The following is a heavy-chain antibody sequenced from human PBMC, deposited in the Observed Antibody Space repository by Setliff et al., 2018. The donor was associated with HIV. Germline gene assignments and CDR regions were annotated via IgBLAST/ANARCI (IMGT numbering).Heavy chain of an antibody. CDR2: IDAGNLNT. J-gene: IGHJ6*02. CDR1: GNTSIRNA. CDR3: ARGGEPQSYYGLDV. V-gene: IGHV1-3*01. D-gene: IGHD2-21*01. Sequence: ASVKVSCKASGNTSIRNAIHWVRQASGQRLQWMGWIDAGNLNTEYAERSQERVTFTWDPTTSTAYMELSSLTTEDTGFYYCARGGEPQSYYGLDVWGQGTTVTVSS.